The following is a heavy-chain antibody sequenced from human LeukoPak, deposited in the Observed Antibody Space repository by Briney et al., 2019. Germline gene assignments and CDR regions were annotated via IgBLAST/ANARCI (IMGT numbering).Heavy chain of an antibody. CDR3: ATKSGSRGGFDY. V-gene: IGHV1-24*01. Sequence: ASVKVSCKASGYTFTGYYMHWVRQAPGKGLEWMGGFDPEDGETIYAQKFQGRVTMTEDTSTDTAYMELSSLRSEDTAVYYCATKSGSRGGFDYWGQGTLVTVSS. CDR2: FDPEDGET. J-gene: IGHJ4*02. CDR1: GYTFTGYY. D-gene: IGHD1-26*01.